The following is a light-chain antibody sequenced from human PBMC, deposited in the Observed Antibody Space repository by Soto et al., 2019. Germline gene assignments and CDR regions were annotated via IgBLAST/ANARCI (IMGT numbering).Light chain of an antibody. CDR1: QGIRND. CDR3: LQDINYPWT. CDR2: AAS. V-gene: IGKV1-6*01. Sequence: AIQMTQSPSSLSASVGASFTITGRASQGIRNDLGWYQQKPGKAPKLLIYAASSLQSGVPSRFSGSGSGTDFTPTISSLQPEDSATYYCLQDINYPWTVGQGTKVDIK. J-gene: IGKJ1*01.